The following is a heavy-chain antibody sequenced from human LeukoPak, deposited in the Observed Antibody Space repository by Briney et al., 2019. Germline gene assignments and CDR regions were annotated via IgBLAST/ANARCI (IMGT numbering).Heavy chain of an antibody. Sequence: GGPLRLSCAASGFTFSGYSMNWVREAPGKGLAWVSYISSSSSIIYYADSVKGRFTISRDNAKNSLYLQMSSLRDEDTAVYYCASGDSSGLWSWGQGTLVTVSS. CDR3: ASGDSSGLWS. D-gene: IGHD6-19*01. V-gene: IGHV3-48*02. J-gene: IGHJ5*02. CDR1: GFTFSGYS. CDR2: ISSSSSII.